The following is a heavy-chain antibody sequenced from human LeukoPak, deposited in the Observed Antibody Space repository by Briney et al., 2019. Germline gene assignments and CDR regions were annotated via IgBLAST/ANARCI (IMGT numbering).Heavy chain of an antibody. D-gene: IGHD5-18*01. CDR2: ISWNSGSI. V-gene: IGHV3-9*01. CDR1: GFTFVDYA. Sequence: GRSLRLSCAASGFTFVDYAMHWVRHAPGKGLEWVSGISWNSGSIGYADSVKGRFTISRDNAKNSLYLQMSSLRAEDTALYYSAKDRMVSLYEYDAFDIWGQGTMVTVSS. J-gene: IGHJ3*02. CDR3: AKDRMVSLYEYDAFDI.